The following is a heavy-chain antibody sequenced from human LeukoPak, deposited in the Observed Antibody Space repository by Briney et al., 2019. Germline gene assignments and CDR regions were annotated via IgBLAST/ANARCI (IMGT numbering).Heavy chain of an antibody. Sequence: GGSLRLSCAASGFTFSSYVMSWVRQAPGKGLEWVSAISRGGGTTYYADSVKGRFTISRDNSKNTLYLQMTSLRAKDTAVYYCAKTSRAYSNYDSPFDYWGQGTLVTVSS. V-gene: IGHV3-23*01. CDR1: GFTFSSYV. J-gene: IGHJ4*02. CDR2: ISRGGGTT. CDR3: AKTSRAYSNYDSPFDY. D-gene: IGHD5-12*01.